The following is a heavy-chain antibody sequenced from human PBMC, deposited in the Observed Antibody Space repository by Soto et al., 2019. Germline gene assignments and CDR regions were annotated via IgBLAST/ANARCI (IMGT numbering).Heavy chain of an antibody. J-gene: IGHJ6*02. CDR2: LSGRADTT. CDR3: AKSGQSSCVNMEV. V-gene: IGHV3-23*01. D-gene: IGHD2-2*01. CDR1: GFTFRSYS. Sequence: EVQMLESGGGLVQPGGSLRLFCAASGFTFRSYSTNWVRQAPGKGLEWVSTLSGRADTTYYADSVKGRFTISRDNSKNTLSLQMNSLRAEETAVYYCAKSGQSSCVNMEVWGQGTTVIVSS.